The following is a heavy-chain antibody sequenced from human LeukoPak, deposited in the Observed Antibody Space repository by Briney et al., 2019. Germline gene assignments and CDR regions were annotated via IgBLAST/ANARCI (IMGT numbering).Heavy chain of an antibody. Sequence: GGSLRLSCAASGFTVSSNYMSWVRQAPGKGLEWVSVIYSGGSTYYADSVKGRFTLSRDNSKNTLYLQMNSLRAEDTAVYYCARDRGSPSQSGYYYYMDVWGKGTTVTVSS. V-gene: IGHV3-53*01. CDR2: IYSGGST. J-gene: IGHJ6*03. CDR3: ARDRGSPSQSGYYYYMDV. CDR1: GFTVSSNY. D-gene: IGHD3-3*01.